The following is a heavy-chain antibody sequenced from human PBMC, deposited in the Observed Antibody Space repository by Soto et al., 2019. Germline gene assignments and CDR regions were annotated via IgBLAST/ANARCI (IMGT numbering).Heavy chain of an antibody. CDR3: ARDRGWNIVVIPASFDL. D-gene: IGHD2-15*01. Sequence: EVQLVESGGGLVQPGGSLRLSCAASGVSFSAFWMSWVRQIPGKGLECVANINQDGSEKQYVDSVKGRFTISRDNAKNSLFLQMNSLRAEDSAVYYCARDRGWNIVVIPASFDLWGRGALVSVSS. V-gene: IGHV3-7*01. J-gene: IGHJ4*02. CDR2: INQDGSEK. CDR1: GVSFSAFW.